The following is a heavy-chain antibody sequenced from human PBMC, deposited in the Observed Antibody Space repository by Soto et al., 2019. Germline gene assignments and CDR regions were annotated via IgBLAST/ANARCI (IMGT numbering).Heavy chain of an antibody. CDR2: FDPEDGET. Sequence: GASVKVSCKVSGYTLTELSIHWVRQAPGKGLEWMGGFDPEDGETIYAQKFQGRVTMTEDTSTDTAYMELSSLRSEDTAVYYCATASGWPPTLDYWGQGTMITVSS. CDR1: GYTLTELS. V-gene: IGHV1-24*01. D-gene: IGHD6-19*01. CDR3: ATASGWPPTLDY. J-gene: IGHJ4*02.